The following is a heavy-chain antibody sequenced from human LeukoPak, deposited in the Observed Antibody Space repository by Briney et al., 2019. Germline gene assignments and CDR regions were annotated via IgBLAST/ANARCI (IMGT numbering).Heavy chain of an antibody. CDR2: ISDSGGST. Sequence: PGGSLRLSCAAPGFTFNTYAMNWVRQAPGKGLEWVSAISDSGGSTYYAESVKGRFTISRDNSKNTVYLQIHRLRAEDTAVYYCAKGKGSSSSSIDWWGQGTLVTVSS. D-gene: IGHD2-15*01. CDR3: AKGKGSSSSSIDW. CDR1: GFTFNTYA. J-gene: IGHJ4*02. V-gene: IGHV3-23*01.